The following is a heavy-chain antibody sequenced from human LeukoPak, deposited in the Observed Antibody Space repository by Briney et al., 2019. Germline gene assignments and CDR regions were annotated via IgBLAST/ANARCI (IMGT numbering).Heavy chain of an antibody. V-gene: IGHV3-33*01. Sequence: GGSLRLSCAASGFTFSSYGMHWVRQAPGKGLEWVAVIWYDGGNKYYADSVKGRFTISRDSSKNTLYLQMNSLRAEDTAVYYCARDYLDWYFDLWGRGTLVTVSS. CDR1: GFTFSSYG. CDR3: ARDYLDWYFDL. J-gene: IGHJ2*01. CDR2: IWYDGGNK.